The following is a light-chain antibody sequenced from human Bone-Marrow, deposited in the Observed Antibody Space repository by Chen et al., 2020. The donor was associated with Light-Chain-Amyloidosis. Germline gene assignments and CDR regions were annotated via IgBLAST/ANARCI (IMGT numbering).Light chain of an antibody. CDR1: SGSIATNY. Sequence: NFMLTQPHSVSESPGKTVIISCTRSSGSIATNYVQWYPQRPGSSPTTVIYEDDQRPSGVPDRFSGSIDRSSDSASLTSSGLKTEDEADYDCQSYQGSSQGVFGGGTKLTVL. J-gene: IGLJ3*02. CDR3: QSYQGSSQGV. CDR2: EDD. V-gene: IGLV6-57*01.